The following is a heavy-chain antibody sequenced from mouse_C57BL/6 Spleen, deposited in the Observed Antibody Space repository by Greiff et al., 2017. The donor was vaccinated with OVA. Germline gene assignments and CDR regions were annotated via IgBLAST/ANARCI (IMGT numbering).Heavy chain of an antibody. CDR2: IDPSDSYT. CDR1: GYTFTSYW. V-gene: IGHV1-69*01. CDR3: ARSITTVVATDYYAMDY. D-gene: IGHD1-1*01. Sequence: VKLQQPGAELVMPGASVKLSCKASGYTFTSYWMHWVKQRPGQGLEWIGEIDPSDSYTNYNQKFKGKSTLTVDKSYSTAYMRLSSLTSEDSAVYYCARSITTVVATDYYAMDYWGQGTSVTVSS. J-gene: IGHJ4*01.